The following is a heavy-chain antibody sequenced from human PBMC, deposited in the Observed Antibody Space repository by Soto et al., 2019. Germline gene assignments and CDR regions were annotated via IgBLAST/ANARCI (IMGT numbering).Heavy chain of an antibody. J-gene: IGHJ5*02. CDR3: VKYTVTEDLGES. CDR2: VSRAGTYT. CDR1: GFTFSSYA. V-gene: IGHV3-23*01. D-gene: IGHD3-16*01. Sequence: EVQLLESGGDVVRPGGSLRLSCAASGFTFSSYAMGWVRQAPGRGLEWVAGVSRAGTYTFYADSVRGRFSISRDNSRDTVDLHMNALRGDDTAVYFCVKYTVTEDLGESWGQGTLVSVSS.